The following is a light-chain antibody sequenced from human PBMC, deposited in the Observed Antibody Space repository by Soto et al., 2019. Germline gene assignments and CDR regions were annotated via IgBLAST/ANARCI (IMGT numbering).Light chain of an antibody. CDR3: QQTYTTPTWT. CDR1: QSVSRF. Sequence: DIRLTQSPSSLSASVGDRVTITCRASQSVSRFINWYHQKPGKAPKLLIYSTSNLHNGVPYRFSGRGSATEFTLTISSLQREDFGHYYCQQTYTTPTWTFGQGTKVEFK. J-gene: IGKJ1*01. CDR2: STS. V-gene: IGKV1-39*01.